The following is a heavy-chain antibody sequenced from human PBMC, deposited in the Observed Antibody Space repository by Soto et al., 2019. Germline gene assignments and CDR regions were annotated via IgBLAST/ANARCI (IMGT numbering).Heavy chain of an antibody. CDR1: GYTFTNYY. V-gene: IGHV1-46*03. CDR2: INPSGGST. J-gene: IGHJ4*02. D-gene: IGHD6-19*01. Sequence: ASVKVSCKASGYTFTNYYIHWVRQAPGQGLEWMGVINPSGGSTDYTPKFQDRVTMSRDTLYLQMNSLRVDDTAVYYCGKERRGSGWSVCNFWGQGTLVTVSS. CDR3: GKERRGSGWSVCNF.